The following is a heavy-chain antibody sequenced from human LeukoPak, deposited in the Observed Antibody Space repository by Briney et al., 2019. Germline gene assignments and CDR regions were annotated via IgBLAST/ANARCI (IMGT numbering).Heavy chain of an antibody. CDR3: AKGSGSSPFDP. Sequence: SETLSLTCTVSGGSISSYYWRWIRQPPGKGLEWIGYIYYSGSTNYNPSLKSRVTISVDTSKNQFSLKLSSVTAADTAVYYCAKGSGSSPFDPWGQGTLVTISS. CDR1: GGSISSYY. J-gene: IGHJ5*02. V-gene: IGHV4-59*01. CDR2: IYYSGST. D-gene: IGHD3-10*01.